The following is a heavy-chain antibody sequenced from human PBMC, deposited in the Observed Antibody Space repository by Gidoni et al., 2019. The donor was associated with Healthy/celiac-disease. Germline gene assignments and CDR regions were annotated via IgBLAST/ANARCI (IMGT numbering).Heavy chain of an antibody. D-gene: IGHD6-19*01. V-gene: IGHV3-33*01. CDR3: ARQNAGYSSGWYGGWLDY. CDR2: IWYDGSNK. CDR1: GFTFRSYA. J-gene: IGHJ4*02. Sequence: QVQLVESGGGVVQPGRSLRLSCAASGFTFRSYAMHWVRPAPGTGLEWVAVIWYDGSNKYYADSVKGRFTISRDNSKNTLYLKRNSLRAEDTAVYYCARQNAGYSSGWYGGWLDYWGQGTLVTVSS.